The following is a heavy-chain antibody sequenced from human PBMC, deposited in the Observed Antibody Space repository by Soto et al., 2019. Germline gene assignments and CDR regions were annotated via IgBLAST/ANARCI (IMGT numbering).Heavy chain of an antibody. CDR2: INAGNGNT. CDR1: GYTFTSYA. D-gene: IGHD2-15*01. J-gene: IGHJ4*02. CDR3: ARGPGGPDGPGDY. V-gene: IGHV1-3*01. Sequence: ASVKVSCKASGYTFTSYAMHWVRQAPGQRLEWMGWINAGNGNTKYSQKFQGRVTITRDTSASTAYMQLSSLRSEDTAVYYCARGPGGPDGPGDYWGQGTLVTVSS.